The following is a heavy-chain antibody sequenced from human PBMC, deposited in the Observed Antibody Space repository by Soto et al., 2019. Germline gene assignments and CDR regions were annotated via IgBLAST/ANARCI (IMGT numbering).Heavy chain of an antibody. Sequence: SETLSLTCTVSGGSIRSDDHYWSWVRQAPGKGLEWIGHIHYSGSTYYNLSLKSRVTISPDTSENQFSLKLSSVTAADTAMYYCARSTAELRFLEWFPYYFDYWGQGTLVTVSS. CDR3: ARSTAELRFLEWFPYYFDY. CDR2: IHYSGST. D-gene: IGHD3-3*01. V-gene: IGHV4-30-4*01. CDR1: GGSIRSDDHY. J-gene: IGHJ4*02.